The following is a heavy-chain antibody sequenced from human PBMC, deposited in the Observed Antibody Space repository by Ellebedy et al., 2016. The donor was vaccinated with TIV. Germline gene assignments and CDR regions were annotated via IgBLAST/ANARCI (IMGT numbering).Heavy chain of an antibody. D-gene: IGHD4-17*01. CDR3: ARRGSYGDYAVQVNNWFDR. V-gene: IGHV3-7*01. J-gene: IGHJ5*02. CDR1: GFSFRNYW. CDR2: IYQDGSDN. Sequence: PGGSLRLSCAASGFSFRNYWMGWVRQAPGKGLEWVANIYQDGSDNYYVDSVKGRFTISRDNAKNSLYLQLNSLRVEATAVYYCARRGSYGDYAVQVNNWFDRWGQGTLVTV.